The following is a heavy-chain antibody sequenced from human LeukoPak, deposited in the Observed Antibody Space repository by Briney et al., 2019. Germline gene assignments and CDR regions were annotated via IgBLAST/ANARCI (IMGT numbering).Heavy chain of an antibody. J-gene: IGHJ6*03. CDR1: GGSFSGYY. CDR3: ASGIAAAGGYYYYYYMDV. D-gene: IGHD6-13*01. V-gene: IGHV4-34*01. CDR2: INHSGST. Sequence: SETLSLTCAVYGGSFSGYYWSWIRQPPGKGLEWIGEINHSGSTNYNPSLKSRVTISVDTSKNQFSLKLSSVTAADTAVYYCASGIAAAGGYYYYYYMDVWGKGTTVTVSS.